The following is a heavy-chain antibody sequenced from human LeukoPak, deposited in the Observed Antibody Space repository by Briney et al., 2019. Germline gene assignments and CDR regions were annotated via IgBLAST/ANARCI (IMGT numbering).Heavy chain of an antibody. CDR1: GGSISSSSYY. CDR2: IYYSGCT. D-gene: IGHD4-17*01. Sequence: PSETLSLTCTVSGGSISSSSYYWGWIRQPPGKGLEWIGSIYYSGCTYYNPSLKSRVTISVDTSKNQFSLKLSSVTAADTAVYYCARQDYGVYLNWFDPWGQGTLGTVSS. CDR3: ARQDYGVYLNWFDP. V-gene: IGHV4-39*01. J-gene: IGHJ5*02.